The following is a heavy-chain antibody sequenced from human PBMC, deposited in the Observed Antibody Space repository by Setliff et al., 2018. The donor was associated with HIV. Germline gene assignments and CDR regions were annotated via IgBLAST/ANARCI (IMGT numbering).Heavy chain of an antibody. D-gene: IGHD3-10*01. J-gene: IGHJ5*02. CDR2: IIPILGIA. V-gene: IGHV1-69*04. CDR3: AKDFGSGSYYPSLFDP. Sequence: SVKVSCKASGGTFSSYTISWVRQAPGQGLEWMGRIIPILGIANYARKFQGRVTITADKSTSTAYMELSSLRSEDTAVYYCAKDFGSGSYYPSLFDPWGQGTLVTVSS. CDR1: GGTFSSYT.